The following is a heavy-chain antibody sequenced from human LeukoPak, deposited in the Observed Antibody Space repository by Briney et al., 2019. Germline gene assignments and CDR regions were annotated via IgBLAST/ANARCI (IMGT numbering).Heavy chain of an antibody. V-gene: IGHV4-30-4*01. J-gene: IGHJ5*02. D-gene: IGHD4-23*01. Sequence: SETLSLTCTVSGGSVSSGDYYWNWIRQPPGQGLEWIGYIYDSGTTSYNPSLKSRVAISVDTSKNQFSLKLSSVTAADTAVYYCARGSGKGWFDPWGQGTLVTVSS. CDR3: ARGSGKGWFDP. CDR1: GGSVSSGDYY. CDR2: IYDSGTT.